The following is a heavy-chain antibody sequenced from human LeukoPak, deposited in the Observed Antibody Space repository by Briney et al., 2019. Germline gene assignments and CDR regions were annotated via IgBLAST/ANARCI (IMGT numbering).Heavy chain of an antibody. CDR2: INHSGST. J-gene: IGHJ4*02. D-gene: IGHD3-22*01. Sequence: SDTLSLTCAFYDGSFSGYYWSWIRQPPGKVLEWIGEINHSGSTNYNPSFKSRVTISVDTSKNQFSLKLSSVTAADTAVYYCARHTYDSSGYCDYWGQGTLVTVSS. CDR3: ARHTYDSSGYCDY. V-gene: IGHV4-34*01. CDR1: DGSFSGYY.